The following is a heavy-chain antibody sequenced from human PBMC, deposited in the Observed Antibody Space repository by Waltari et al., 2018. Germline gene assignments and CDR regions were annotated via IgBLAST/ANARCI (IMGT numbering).Heavy chain of an antibody. D-gene: IGHD1-7*01. Sequence: QVQLVQSGAEVKKPGSSVKVSCKASGGTFSSYAISWVRQAPGQGLEWMGGIIPIFGTANYAQKFQGRVTITADESTSTAYMELSSLRSEDTAVYYCARGSITGTTWDGYYYYYYMDVWGKGTTVTISS. CDR2: IIPIFGTA. J-gene: IGHJ6*03. V-gene: IGHV1-69*12. CDR3: ARGSITGTTWDGYYYYYYMDV. CDR1: GGTFSSYA.